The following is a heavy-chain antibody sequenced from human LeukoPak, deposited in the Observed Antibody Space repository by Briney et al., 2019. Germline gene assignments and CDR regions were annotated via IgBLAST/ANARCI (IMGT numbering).Heavy chain of an antibody. CDR2: IYPSGDST. CDR1: GFTFSTYS. CDR3: AKDVVPDSGWDLDY. J-gene: IGHJ4*02. V-gene: IGHV3-23*01. D-gene: IGHD6-19*01. Sequence: GGSLRLSCAASGFTFSTYSMTWVRQGPGKGLEWVSSIYPSGDSTFCADSVKGRSTISRDNSKNTLYLQMSSLRTEDTAIYYCAKDVVPDSGWDLDYWGQGTLVTVSS.